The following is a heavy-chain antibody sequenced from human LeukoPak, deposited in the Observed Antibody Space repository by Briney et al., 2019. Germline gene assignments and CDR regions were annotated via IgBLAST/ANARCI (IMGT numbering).Heavy chain of an antibody. CDR2: IKQDGSEK. CDR3: ARHLSGVTGYTYGRGIDY. Sequence: GGSLRLSCAASGFTCSSYWMSWVRQAPGKGLEWVANIKQDGSEKYYVDSVKGRFTISRDNAKTSLYLQMNSLRAEDTAVYYCARHLSGVTGYTYGRGIDYWGQGTLVTVSS. D-gene: IGHD5-18*01. CDR1: GFTCSSYW. J-gene: IGHJ4*02. V-gene: IGHV3-7*01.